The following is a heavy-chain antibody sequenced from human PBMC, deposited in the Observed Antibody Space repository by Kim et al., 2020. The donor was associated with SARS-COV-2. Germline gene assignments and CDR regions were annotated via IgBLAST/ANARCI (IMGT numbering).Heavy chain of an antibody. CDR1: GFTFSSYT. V-gene: IGHV3-48*04. J-gene: IGHJ5*02. CDR2: ISSSDSPI. CDR3: ARGAYTTGWYWSS. D-gene: IGHD6-19*01. Sequence: GGSLRLSCVASGFTFSSYTMNWVRKAPGKGLEWVSYISSSDSPIYYADSVKGRFTISRDNAKNSLYLQMNSLRVEDTAVYYCARGAYTTGWYWSSWGQG.